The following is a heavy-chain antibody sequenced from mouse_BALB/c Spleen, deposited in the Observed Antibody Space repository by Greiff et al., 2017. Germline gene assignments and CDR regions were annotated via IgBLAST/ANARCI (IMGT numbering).Heavy chain of an antibody. Sequence: EVKLVESGGDLVKPGGSLKFSCAASGFTFSSYGMSWVRQTPDKRLEWVATISSGGSYTYYPDSVKGRFTISRDNTKNTLYLQMSSLKSEDTAMYYCAKHDGTIFDYWGQGTTLTVSS. CDR2: ISSGGSYT. J-gene: IGHJ2*01. D-gene: IGHD2-3*01. V-gene: IGHV5-6*01. CDR3: AKHDGTIFDY. CDR1: GFTFSSYG.